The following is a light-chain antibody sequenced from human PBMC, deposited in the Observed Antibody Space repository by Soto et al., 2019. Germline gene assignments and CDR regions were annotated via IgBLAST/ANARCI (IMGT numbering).Light chain of an antibody. CDR3: QQYDSYSLT. V-gene: IGKV1-5*01. CDR2: DAS. J-gene: IGKJ1*01. CDR1: QSITTW. Sequence: DIHMTQSPSTLSSSVVYRVIITCLASQSITTWLAWYQQKPGKAPKLLIYDASSLESGVPSRFSGSGSGTEFTLTISSLQPDDFATYYCQQYDSYSLTFGQGTKVDIK.